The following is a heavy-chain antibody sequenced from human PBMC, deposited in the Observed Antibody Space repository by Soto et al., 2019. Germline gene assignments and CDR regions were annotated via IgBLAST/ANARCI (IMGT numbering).Heavy chain of an antibody. Sequence: QVQLQESGPGLVKPSQTLSLTCTVSGGSISSGGYYWSWIRQHPGKGLEWIGYIYYSGSTYYNPSLKCRVTISVSTSKNQLSLKLSSVTAADTAVYSCARGYYCSANYYNPTLGMDVWGQGTTVTVSS. CDR2: IYYSGST. J-gene: IGHJ6*02. V-gene: IGHV4-31*03. CDR1: GGSISSGGYY. D-gene: IGHD3-10*01. CDR3: ARGYYCSANYYNPTLGMDV.